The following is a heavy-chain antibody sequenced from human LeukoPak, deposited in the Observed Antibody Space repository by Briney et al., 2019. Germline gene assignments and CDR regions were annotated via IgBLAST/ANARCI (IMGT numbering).Heavy chain of an antibody. V-gene: IGHV3-74*01. CDR3: ARDVGSSSVMNL. J-gene: IGHJ6*03. CDR1: GFSFSSYW. CDR2: INTDGSTT. D-gene: IGHD6-6*01. Sequence: GGSLRLSCAASGFSFSSYWMYWVRQGTGKGLVWVSRINTDGSTTHYADSVKGRFTISRDNAKNTLYMQMSSLRAEDTAVYYCARDVGSSSVMNLWGEGTTVTVSS.